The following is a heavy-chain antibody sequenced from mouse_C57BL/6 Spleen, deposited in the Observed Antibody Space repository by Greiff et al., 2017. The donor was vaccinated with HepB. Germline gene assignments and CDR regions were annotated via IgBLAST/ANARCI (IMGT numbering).Heavy chain of an antibody. J-gene: IGHJ2*01. CDR3: ARGALLLRRFAY. CDR2: INPNNGGT. CDR1: GYTFTDYN. V-gene: IGHV1-22*01. D-gene: IGHD1-1*01. Sequence: EVQLQQSGPELVKPGASVKMSCKASGYTFTDYNMHWVKQSNGKSLEWIGYINPNNGGTSYNQKFKGKATLTVNKSSSTAYMGLRSLTSEESAVEYCARGALLLRRFAYWGQGTTLTVSS.